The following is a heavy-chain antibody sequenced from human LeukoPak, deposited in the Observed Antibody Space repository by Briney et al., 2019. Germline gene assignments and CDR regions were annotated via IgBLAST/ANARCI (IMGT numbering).Heavy chain of an antibody. J-gene: IGHJ6*02. CDR3: AKGFNQYDFYYGMDV. V-gene: IGHV3-23*01. D-gene: IGHD3-3*01. CDR2: ISGSGIST. Sequence: GGSLRLSCAASGFTFSRYAMSWVRQAPGKGLEWVSAISGSGISTYYADSVKGRFTISRDNSKNTLYLQMNSLRAEDTAVYYCAKGFNQYDFYYGMDVWGQGTTVTVSS. CDR1: GFTFSRYA.